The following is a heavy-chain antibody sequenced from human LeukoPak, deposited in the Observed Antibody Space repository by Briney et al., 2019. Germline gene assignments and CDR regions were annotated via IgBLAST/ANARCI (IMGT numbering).Heavy chain of an antibody. CDR2: MNPNSGNT. CDR3: ARMVVAAGYYYYGMDV. Sequence: PKASVKVSCKASGYTFTSYDINWVRQATGQGLEWMGWMNPNSGNTGYAQKFQGRVTITADKSTSTAYMELSSLRSEDTAVYYCARMVVAAGYYYYGMDVWGQGTTVTVSS. D-gene: IGHD2-15*01. V-gene: IGHV1-8*01. CDR1: GYTFTSYD. J-gene: IGHJ6*02.